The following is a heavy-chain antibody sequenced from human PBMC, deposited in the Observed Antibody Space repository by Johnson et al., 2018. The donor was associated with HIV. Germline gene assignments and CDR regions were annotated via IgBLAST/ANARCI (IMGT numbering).Heavy chain of an antibody. CDR3: ARPQGTGDAFDM. CDR1: GFTFSSYW. J-gene: IGHJ3*02. CDR2: IKQDGSEK. D-gene: IGHD1-1*01. V-gene: IGHV3-7*02. Sequence: VQLVESGGGLVQPGGSLRLSCAASGFTFSSYWMNWVRQAPGKGLECVANIKQDGSEKYYVDSVKGRFTISRDNSKNTLYLQMNSLRAEDTAVYYCARPQGTGDAFDMWGQGTMVTVSS.